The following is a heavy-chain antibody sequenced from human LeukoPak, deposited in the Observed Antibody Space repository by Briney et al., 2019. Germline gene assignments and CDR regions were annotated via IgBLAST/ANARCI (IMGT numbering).Heavy chain of an antibody. D-gene: IGHD3-10*01. V-gene: IGHV3-7*05. Sequence: GGSLRLSCVASGFTFRSYWMTWVRQAPGKGLEWVANIKPDGSEKYYVDSVRGRFTISRDNAKDSLYLQMNRLRAEDTAVYYCVRGSSGNVVRGVAWAWFDPWGQGTLVTVSS. J-gene: IGHJ5*02. CDR2: IKPDGSEK. CDR1: GFTFRSYW. CDR3: VRGSSGNVVRGVAWAWFDP.